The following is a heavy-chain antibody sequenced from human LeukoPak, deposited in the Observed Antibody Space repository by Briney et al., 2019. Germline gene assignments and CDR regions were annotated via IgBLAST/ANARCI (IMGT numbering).Heavy chain of an antibody. CDR1: GGSISSSSYY. CDR2: IYYSGST. CDR3: ARGRGMTTIDY. V-gene: IGHV4-39*01. J-gene: IGHJ4*02. Sequence: SETLSLTCTVSGGSISSSSYYWGGIRQPPGKGLEWIGSIYYSGSTYYNPSLKSRVTISVDTSKNQFSLKLSSVTAADTAVYYCARGRGMTTIDYWGQGTLVTVSS. D-gene: IGHD4-17*01.